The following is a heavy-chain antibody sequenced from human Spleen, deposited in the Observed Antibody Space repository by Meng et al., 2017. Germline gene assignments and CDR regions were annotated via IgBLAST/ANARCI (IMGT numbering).Heavy chain of an antibody. CDR3: ARAPPYSSGWLGAFDY. D-gene: IGHD6-19*01. CDR1: GFTVSSNY. V-gene: IGHV3-66*02. CDR2: IFSGGST. Sequence: GGSLRLSCAASGFTVSSNYMSWVRQAPGKGLEWVSLIFSGGSTYYADSVKGRFTISRDNSKNTLYLQMNSLSTEDTAVYFCARAPPYSSGWLGAFDYWGQGTLVTVSS. J-gene: IGHJ4*02.